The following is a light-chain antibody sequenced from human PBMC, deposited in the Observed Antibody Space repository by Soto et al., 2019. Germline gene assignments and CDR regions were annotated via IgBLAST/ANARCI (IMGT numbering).Light chain of an antibody. V-gene: IGKV1-39*01. J-gene: IGKJ3*01. CDR1: QSISSY. CDR2: AAY. Sequence: DIQMTQSPSSLSASVGDRVTITCRASQSISSYLNWYQQKPGKAPKLLIYAAYSLQREVPSTFSGSGSGTDFTLIISSLQPADFATYYCQQSYSPPCTFGHGTTVDIK. CDR3: QQSYSPPCT.